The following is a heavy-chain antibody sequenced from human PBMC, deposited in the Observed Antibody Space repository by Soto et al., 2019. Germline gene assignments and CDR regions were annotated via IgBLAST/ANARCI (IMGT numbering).Heavy chain of an antibody. CDR2: INPIFGTA. Sequence: GASVKVYCKASGYTFTSYYIHWVRQAPGQGLEWMGGINPIFGTANYAQKFQGRVTITADKSTSTAYMELSSLRSEDTAVYYCASSADCGGDCPNSHFDYWGQGTLVTVSS. J-gene: IGHJ4*02. V-gene: IGHV1-69*06. CDR3: ASSADCGGDCPNSHFDY. D-gene: IGHD2-21*02. CDR1: GYTFTSYY.